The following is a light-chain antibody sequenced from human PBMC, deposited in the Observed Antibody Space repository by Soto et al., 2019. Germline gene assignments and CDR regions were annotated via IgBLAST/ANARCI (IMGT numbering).Light chain of an antibody. J-gene: IGKJ5*01. CDR1: QSVTTN. Sequence: IVLTESPNTLSLSPGERATLSCRASQSVTTNLAWYQQKPGQAPRLLIYGASTRATGVPARFSGSGSGTEFTLTISGLQSEDFALNFCQQYNNWPFSVGQGTRLEIK. V-gene: IGKV3-15*01. CDR2: GAS. CDR3: QQYNNWPFS.